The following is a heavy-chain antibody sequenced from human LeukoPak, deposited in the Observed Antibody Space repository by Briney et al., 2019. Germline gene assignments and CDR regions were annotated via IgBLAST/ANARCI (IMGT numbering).Heavy chain of an antibody. D-gene: IGHD6-19*01. Sequence: SETLSLTCTVSGGSISSSSYYWGWIRQPPGKGLEWIGSIYYSGSTYYNPSLESRVTISVDTSKNQLSLKLSSVTAADTAVYYCARISSGPALADYWGQGTLVTVSS. J-gene: IGHJ4*02. CDR2: IYYSGST. CDR3: ARISSGPALADY. CDR1: GGSISSSSYY. V-gene: IGHV4-39*01.